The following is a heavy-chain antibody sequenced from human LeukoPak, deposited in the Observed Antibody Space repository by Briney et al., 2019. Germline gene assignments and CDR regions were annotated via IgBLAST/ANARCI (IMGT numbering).Heavy chain of an antibody. Sequence: GRSLRLSCAASGLTFSSYGMHWGRQAPGKGLEWVALIWYDGSNKNYADSVKGRFTISRDNSKNTLFLQMNSLRAEDTAVYYCAREASDAFDIWGQGTMVTVSS. CDR3: AREASDAFDI. J-gene: IGHJ3*02. CDR2: IWYDGSNK. CDR1: GLTFSSYG. V-gene: IGHV3-33*08.